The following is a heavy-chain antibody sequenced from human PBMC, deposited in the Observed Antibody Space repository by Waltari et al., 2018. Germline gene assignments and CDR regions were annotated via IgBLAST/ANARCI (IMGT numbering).Heavy chain of an antibody. CDR3: VRGYPDIVATISDY. V-gene: IGHV4-39*07. J-gene: IGHJ4*02. CDR1: RSSIRNNNYY. CDR2: FYKSGTT. Sequence: QLQLQESGPGLVKPSETLSLTCTVSRSSIRNNNYYWGWVRQPPGKGLEWIGSFYKSGTTYYNPSLKSRVTISVDTSNNQFSLKLNSVTAADTAVYDCVRGYPDIVATISDYWGQGTLVIVSS. D-gene: IGHD5-12*01.